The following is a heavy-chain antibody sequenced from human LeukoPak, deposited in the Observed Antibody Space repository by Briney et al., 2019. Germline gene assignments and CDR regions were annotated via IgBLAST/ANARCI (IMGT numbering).Heavy chain of an antibody. Sequence: PSETLSLTCTVSGGSISSNYMSWVRQAPGKGLEWVSVIYSGGRTEYADSVKGRFTISRDNSKNTLYLQMNSLRAEDTAVYYCARESGSYYGVTLDYWGQGTLVTVSS. J-gene: IGHJ4*02. CDR3: ARESGSYYGVTLDY. V-gene: IGHV3-66*01. D-gene: IGHD1-26*01. CDR2: IYSGGRT. CDR1: GGSISSNY.